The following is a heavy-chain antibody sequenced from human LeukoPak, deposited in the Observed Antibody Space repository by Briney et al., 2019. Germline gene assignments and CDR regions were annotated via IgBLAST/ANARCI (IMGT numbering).Heavy chain of an antibody. CDR3: ARGLSMITVTPFDY. CDR1: GGSFSGYY. J-gene: IGHJ4*02. D-gene: IGHD4-17*01. V-gene: IGHV4-34*01. CDR2: INHSGST. Sequence: PSETLSLTCAVYGGSFSGYYWRWIRQPPGKGLEWIGEINHSGSTNYNPSLKSRVTISVDTSKNQFSLKLSSVTAADTAVYYCARGLSMITVTPFDYWGQGTLVTVSS.